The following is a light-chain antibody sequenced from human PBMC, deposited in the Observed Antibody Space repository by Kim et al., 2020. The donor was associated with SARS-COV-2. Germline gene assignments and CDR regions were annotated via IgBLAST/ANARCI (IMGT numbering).Light chain of an antibody. CDR2: DAS. CDR1: QSFNNF. CDR3: QQRSNWIT. J-gene: IGKJ5*01. V-gene: IGKV3-11*01. Sequence: DIVLTQSPATLSLSPGERATLSCRASQSFNNFLAWYQQKPGQAPRLLIYDASNRATGIPARFSGSGSGTDFTLTISSLEPEGSAVYYCQQRSNWITFGQGTRLEIK.